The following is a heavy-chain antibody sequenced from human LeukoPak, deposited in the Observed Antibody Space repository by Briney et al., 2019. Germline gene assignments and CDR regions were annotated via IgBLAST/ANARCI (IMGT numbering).Heavy chain of an antibody. D-gene: IGHD4-11*01. CDR2: INSDGSAT. V-gene: IGHV3-74*01. CDR1: GFTFSSYW. Sequence: PGGSLRLSCAASGFTFSSYWMHWVRQAPGKGLVWVSHINSDGSATYPDSVTGRFTIFRDNAQNTVYLQMNSLRGEDTAVYYCARAAYSDFPDYWGQGTLVTVSS. CDR3: ARAAYSDFPDY. J-gene: IGHJ4*02.